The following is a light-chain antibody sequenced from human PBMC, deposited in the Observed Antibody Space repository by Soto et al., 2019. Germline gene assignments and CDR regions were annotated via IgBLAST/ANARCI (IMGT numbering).Light chain of an antibody. V-gene: IGKV3-11*01. Sequence: EIVLTQSPATLSLSPGERATLSCRASQSVSSYLAWYQQKPGQAPRLLIYDASNRATGIPARLSGSGSGTEFTLTISSLQSEDFAVYYCQQYNNWPPITFGQGTRLEIK. CDR1: QSVSSY. CDR3: QQYNNWPPIT. J-gene: IGKJ5*01. CDR2: DAS.